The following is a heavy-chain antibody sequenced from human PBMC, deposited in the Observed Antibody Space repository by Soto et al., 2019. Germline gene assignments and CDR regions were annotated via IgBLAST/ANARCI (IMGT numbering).Heavy chain of an antibody. V-gene: IGHV3-33*01. CDR2: IWFAGSNK. CDR1: GFTFIIYG. D-gene: IGHD1-1*01. CDR3: ATAHCRYNSFYTASYYYGMDV. J-gene: IGHJ6*04. Sequence: GMSIRLSWSTSGFTFIIYGRLSVCQAPGKGLEWVAVIWFAGSNKYYADSVKGRFTISRDNSKNTLYMQMNSLRVADTEGYYRATAHCRYNSFYTASYYYGMDVWGKG.